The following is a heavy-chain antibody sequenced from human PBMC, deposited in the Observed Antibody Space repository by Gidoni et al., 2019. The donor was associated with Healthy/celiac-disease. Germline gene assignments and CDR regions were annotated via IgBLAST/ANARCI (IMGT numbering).Heavy chain of an antibody. V-gene: IGHV4-31*03. CDR1: GGSISSGGYY. D-gene: IGHD2-2*02. CDR3: ATSRWYCSSTSCYTTYYFDY. Sequence: QVQLQESGPGLVKPSQTLSLTCTVSGGSISSGGYYWSWIRQHPGKGLEWIGYIYYSGSTYYNPSLKSRVTISVDTSKNQFSLKLSSVTAADTAVYYCATSRWYCSSTSCYTTYYFDYWGQGTLVTVSS. J-gene: IGHJ4*02. CDR2: IYYSGST.